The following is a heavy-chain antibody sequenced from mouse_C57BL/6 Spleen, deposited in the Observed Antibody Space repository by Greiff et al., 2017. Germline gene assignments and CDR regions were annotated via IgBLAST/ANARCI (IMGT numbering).Heavy chain of an antibody. Sequence: EVQLQQSGPELVKPGASVKISCKASGYTFTDYYMNWVKQSHGKSLEWIGDINPNNGGTSYNQKFKGKATLTVDKSSSTAYMELRSLTSEDSAVYYCARFYGNYVSFDYWGQGTTLTVSS. V-gene: IGHV1-26*01. CDR3: ARFYGNYVSFDY. CDR1: GYTFTDYY. CDR2: INPNNGGT. D-gene: IGHD2-1*01. J-gene: IGHJ2*01.